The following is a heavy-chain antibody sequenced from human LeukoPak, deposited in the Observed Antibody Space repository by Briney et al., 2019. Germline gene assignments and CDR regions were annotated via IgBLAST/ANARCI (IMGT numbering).Heavy chain of an antibody. J-gene: IGHJ4*02. CDR1: GFTFSTYA. Sequence: LTGGSLRLSCAASGFTFSTYAMGWVRQAPGKGLEWVSTISGSGGSTDYADSVKGRFTISRDNSKNTLYLQMNTLRAEDTAVYFCASDRNSNNWFCYWGQGTLVTVSS. CDR3: ASDRNSNNWFCY. CDR2: ISGSGGST. D-gene: IGHD3-10*01. V-gene: IGHV3-23*01.